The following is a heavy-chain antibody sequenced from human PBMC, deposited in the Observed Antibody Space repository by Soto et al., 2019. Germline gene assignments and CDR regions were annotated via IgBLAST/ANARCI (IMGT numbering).Heavy chain of an antibody. CDR1: GGWSSSRGYY. D-gene: IGHD4-17*01. CDR3: ASTYGDYVIDY. Sequence: SHSCTVSGGWSSSRGYYRSCNRQHPGKGLEWIGYIYYSGSTYYNPSLKSRVTISVDTSKNQFSLKLSSVTAADTAVYYCASTYGDYVIDYWGQGTLVTVSS. V-gene: IGHV4-31*03. J-gene: IGHJ4*02. CDR2: IYYSGST.